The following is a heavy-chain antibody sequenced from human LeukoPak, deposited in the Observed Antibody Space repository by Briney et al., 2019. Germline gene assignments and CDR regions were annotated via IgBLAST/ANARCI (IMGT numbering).Heavy chain of an antibody. J-gene: IGHJ3*01. Sequence: SETLSLTCAVSGYSINSGFYWDWIRQPPGKGLEWIGSVYHIGSTYYNPSLKGRVTVSVDTSKNQFSLKLSSVTAADTALYYCARKAYSDAFDFWGQGKMVIVSS. CDR3: ARKAYSDAFDF. V-gene: IGHV4-38-2*01. CDR2: VYHIGST. CDR1: GYSINSGFY. D-gene: IGHD2-15*01.